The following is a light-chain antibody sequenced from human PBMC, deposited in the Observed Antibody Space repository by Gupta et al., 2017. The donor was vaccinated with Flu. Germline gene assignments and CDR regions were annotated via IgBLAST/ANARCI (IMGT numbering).Light chain of an antibody. V-gene: IGKV3-15*01. CDR2: GAS. Sequence: EIVMTQSPATLSVSPGERATLSCRASQSVSSNLAWYQQKPGQAPRLLIYGASTRATGIPARFSGSGSGKEFTLTISSRQSEDFAVYYCQQDKNWPPYTCGQGTKLEIK. CDR1: QSVSSN. J-gene: IGKJ2*01. CDR3: QQDKNWPPYT.